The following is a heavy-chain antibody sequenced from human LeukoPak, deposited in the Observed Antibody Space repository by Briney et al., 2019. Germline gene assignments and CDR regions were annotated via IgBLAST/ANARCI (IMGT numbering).Heavy chain of an antibody. CDR1: GGSISNYY. V-gene: IGHV4-59*01. CDR3: ARESSGHLNAFDI. J-gene: IGHJ3*02. D-gene: IGHD6-19*01. Sequence: PSETLSLTCTVSGGSISNYYWSWIRQPPGKGLERIGYIYYTGTTNYNPSLKSRVTISLDTSKNQFSLKPTSVSAADTAVYYCARESSGHLNAFDIWGQGTMVTVS. CDR2: IYYTGTT.